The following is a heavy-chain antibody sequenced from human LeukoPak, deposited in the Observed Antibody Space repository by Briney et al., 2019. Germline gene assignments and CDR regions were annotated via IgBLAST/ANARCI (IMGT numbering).Heavy chain of an antibody. J-gene: IGHJ6*03. V-gene: IGHV3-30*18. CDR2: ISYDGSNK. CDR1: GFTFSSYG. D-gene: IGHD6-19*01. CDR3: AKVAAVAGGSYYYYMDV. Sequence: GGSLRLSCAASGFTFSSYGMHWVRQAPGKGLEWVAVISYDGSNKYYADSVKGRFTISRDNSKNTLYLQMNSLRAEDTAVYFCAKVAAVAGGSYYYYMDVWGRGTTVTISS.